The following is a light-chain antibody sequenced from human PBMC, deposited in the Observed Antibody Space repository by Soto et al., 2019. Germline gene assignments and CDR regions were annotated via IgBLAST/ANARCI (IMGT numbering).Light chain of an antibody. V-gene: IGKV1-39*01. CDR3: QQSYSPPPT. J-gene: IGKJ3*01. Sequence: DIPMTQSPSSLSASIGDRVTITCRAGQSIGTYLNWYQHKPGKAPKLLIYASSTLQSGVPSRCSGSGSGTEFPLTISALQREDFATYFCQQSYSPPPTFGPGTKVDIK. CDR1: QSIGTY. CDR2: ASS.